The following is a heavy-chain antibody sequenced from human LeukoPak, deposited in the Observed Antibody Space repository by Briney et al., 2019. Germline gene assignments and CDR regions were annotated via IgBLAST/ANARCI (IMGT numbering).Heavy chain of an antibody. CDR3: AKFSAISGSLGRPPNPFDY. J-gene: IGHJ4*02. Sequence: PGGSLRLSCAASGFTFSTYAMSWVRQAPGRVLEWVSSISGTGSSTFYGDSVKGRFTISRDNSKNTLYLQMNSLRAEDTAVYYCAKFSAISGSLGRPPNPFDYWGQGTLVTVSS. D-gene: IGHD1-26*01. V-gene: IGHV3-23*01. CDR2: ISGTGSST. CDR1: GFTFSTYA.